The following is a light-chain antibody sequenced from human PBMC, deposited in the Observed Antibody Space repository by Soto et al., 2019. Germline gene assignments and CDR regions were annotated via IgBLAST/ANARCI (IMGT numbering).Light chain of an antibody. V-gene: IGLV8-61*01. J-gene: IGLJ3*02. CDR1: SGSVSTTYY. Sequence: QTVVTQEPSFSVSPGGTVTLTCALSSGSVSTTYYPSWYQQTPGQAPRTLIYNTNTPSSGVPDRFSGSILGNKAALTITGAQADDESHYYCVLYLGSGVWVFGGGTQLTVL. CDR2: NTN. CDR3: VLYLGSGVWV.